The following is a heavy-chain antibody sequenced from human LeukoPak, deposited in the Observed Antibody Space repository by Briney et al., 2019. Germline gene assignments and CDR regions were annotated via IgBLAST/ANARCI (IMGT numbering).Heavy chain of an antibody. D-gene: IGHD3-10*01. V-gene: IGHV4-31*03. CDR3: ARGQRWFAPRVGYYMDV. J-gene: IGHJ6*03. CDR2: IYYSGST. Sequence: SETLSLTCTVSGGSISSGGYYWSWVRQHPGKGLEWIGYIYYSGSTYYNPSLKSRVTISVDTSKNQFSLKLSSVTAADTAVYYCARGQRWFAPRVGYYMDVWGKGTTVTVSS. CDR1: GGSISSGGYY.